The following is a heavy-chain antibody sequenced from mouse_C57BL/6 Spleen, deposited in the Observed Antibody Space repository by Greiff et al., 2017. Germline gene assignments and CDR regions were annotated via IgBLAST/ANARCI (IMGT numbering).Heavy chain of an antibody. CDR3: ARSNSNYECFDV. V-gene: IGHV1-39*01. CDR1: GYPFTDYN. CDR2: INPHYGTT. D-gene: IGHD2-5*01. Sequence: VQLQQSGPELVKPGASVKISCKASGYPFTDYNMTWVKQSNGKSLEWIGVINPHYGTTSYNQKFKGKAPLTVDQSYSTAYMQLNSLTSEDSAVYYCARSNSNYECFDVWGTGTTVTVSS. J-gene: IGHJ1*03.